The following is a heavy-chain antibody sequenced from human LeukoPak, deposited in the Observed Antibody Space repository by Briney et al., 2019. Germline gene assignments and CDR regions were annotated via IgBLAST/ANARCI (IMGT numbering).Heavy chain of an antibody. CDR1: GFTFSSYS. Sequence: GGSLRLSCAASGFTFSSYSMNWVRQAPGKGLEWVGRIKSKNVGGTTDYAAPVKGRFTISRGDSKNTVYLQMNSLKIEDTAVYYCTSHAAFDPWGQGTLVTVSS. CDR2: IKSKNVGGTT. V-gene: IGHV3-15*01. CDR3: TSHAAFDP. J-gene: IGHJ5*02.